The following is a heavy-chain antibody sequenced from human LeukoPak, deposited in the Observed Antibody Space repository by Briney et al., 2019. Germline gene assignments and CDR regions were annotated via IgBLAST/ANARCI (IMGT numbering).Heavy chain of an antibody. J-gene: IGHJ4*02. D-gene: IGHD6-6*01. Sequence: GSLRLSCAASGFTFSSYWMNWVRQAPGKGLEWIGSIYYSGRTYYNASLKSRVTISVDTSKNQFSLKLSSVTAADTAVYYCARIEYSNSIDYWGQGTLVTVSS. CDR1: GFTFSSYW. CDR2: IYYSGRT. CDR3: ARIEYSNSIDY. V-gene: IGHV4-39*07.